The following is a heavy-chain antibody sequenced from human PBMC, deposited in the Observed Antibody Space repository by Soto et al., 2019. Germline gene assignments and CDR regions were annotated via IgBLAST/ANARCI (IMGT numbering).Heavy chain of an antibody. CDR1: GGTFSSYA. CDR3: ARGTVRGVINLYYYGMDV. J-gene: IGHJ6*02. D-gene: IGHD3-10*01. V-gene: IGHV1-69*01. Sequence: QVQLVQSGAEVKKPGSSVKVSCKASGGTFSSYAISWVRQAPGQGLEWMGGIIPIFGTANYAQKFQGRVTITADESTRTAYMELSSLRSEDTAVYYCARGTVRGVINLYYYGMDVWGQGTTVTVSS. CDR2: IIPIFGTA.